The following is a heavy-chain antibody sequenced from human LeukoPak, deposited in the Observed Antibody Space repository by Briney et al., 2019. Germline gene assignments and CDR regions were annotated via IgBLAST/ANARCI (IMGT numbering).Heavy chain of an antibody. J-gene: IGHJ4*02. CDR3: ARQGYSYGSTPYYFDY. V-gene: IGHV4-39*01. D-gene: IGHD5-18*01. CDR1: GGYISSSSYY. Sequence: SETLSLTCTVSGGYISSSSYYWGWIRQPPGKGLEWIGSIYYSGSTYYNPSLKSRVTISVDTSKNQFSLKLSSVTAADTAVYYCARQGYSYGSTPYYFDYWGQGTLVTVSS. CDR2: IYYSGST.